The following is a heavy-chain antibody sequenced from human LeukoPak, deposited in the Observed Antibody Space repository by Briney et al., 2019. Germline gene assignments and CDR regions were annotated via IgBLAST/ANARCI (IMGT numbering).Heavy chain of an antibody. Sequence: PGGSLRLSCAASGFIFSSYHMVWVRQAPGKGLEVVSSISASDGRTYYADSVKGRFTISRDNSENTVYLQMNSLRAEDTAVYYCAREGRYSSSWYSFDYWGQGTLVTVSS. D-gene: IGHD6-13*01. V-gene: IGHV3-23*01. CDR1: GFIFSSYH. J-gene: IGHJ4*02. CDR3: AREGRYSSSWYSFDY. CDR2: ISASDGRT.